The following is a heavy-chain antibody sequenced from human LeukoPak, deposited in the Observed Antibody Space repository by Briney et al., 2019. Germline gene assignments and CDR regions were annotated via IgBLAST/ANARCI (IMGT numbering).Heavy chain of an antibody. CDR3: AKPSRSWLSPDDAFDI. D-gene: IGHD3-22*01. CDR1: GFTFSSYW. V-gene: IGHV3-30*18. J-gene: IGHJ3*02. CDR2: ISYDGSNK. Sequence: GGSLRLSCAASGFTFSSYWMSWVRQAPGKGLEWVAVISYDGSNKYYADSVKGRFTISRDNSKNTLYLQMNSLRAEDTAVYYCAKPSRSWLSPDDAFDIWGQGTMVTVSS.